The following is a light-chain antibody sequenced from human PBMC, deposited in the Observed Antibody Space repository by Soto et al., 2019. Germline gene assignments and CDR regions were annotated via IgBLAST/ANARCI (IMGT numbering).Light chain of an antibody. J-gene: IGKJ1*01. CDR2: GAS. V-gene: IGKV3-20*01. CDR1: QNINSNY. CDR3: QQYDSSPRT. Sequence: EIVLTQSPGTLSLSPGERATLSCRARQNINSNYLAWYQQKPGQSPRVLMYGASSRAPGIPDRFSGSASETDFTLAISRLEPEDFAVYYCQQYDSSPRTFGQGTKVEIK.